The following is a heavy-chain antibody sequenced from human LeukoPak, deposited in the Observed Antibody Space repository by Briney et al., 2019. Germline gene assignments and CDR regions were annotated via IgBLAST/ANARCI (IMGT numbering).Heavy chain of an antibody. V-gene: IGHV1-69*13. D-gene: IGHD3-3*01. Sequence: RRASVKVSCKASGGTFSSYAISWVRQAPGQGLEWMGGIIPIFGTANYAQKFQGRVTITADESTSTAYMELSSLRSEDTAIYYCASPVKYYDTWSGYPPFDYWGQGTLVTVSS. CDR3: ASPVKYYDTWSGYPPFDY. J-gene: IGHJ4*02. CDR1: GGTFSSYA. CDR2: IIPIFGTA.